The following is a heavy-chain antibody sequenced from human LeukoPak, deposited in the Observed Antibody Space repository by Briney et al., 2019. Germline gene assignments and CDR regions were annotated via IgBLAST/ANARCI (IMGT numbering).Heavy chain of an antibody. Sequence: GGSLRLSCLGSGFPFSNYWMSWVRQTPGKGLEWVANIKQDGSEKYYVDSVKGRFTISRDNAKNLLHLRMSSLRVEDTAIYYCARDIEYSSDVDYWGQGTLVTVSS. CDR3: ARDIEYSSDVDY. V-gene: IGHV3-7*04. J-gene: IGHJ4*02. CDR2: IKQDGSEK. CDR1: GFPFSNYW. D-gene: IGHD5-18*01.